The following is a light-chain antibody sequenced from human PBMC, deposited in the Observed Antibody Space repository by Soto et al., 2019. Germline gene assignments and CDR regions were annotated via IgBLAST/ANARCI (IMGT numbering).Light chain of an antibody. J-gene: IGKJ1*01. Sequence: IVVTQAPASLSVAPGESATLSCRASQSVSSDLAWYQQKPGQAPRLLIYYTSSRATGIPDRFSGSGSGTDFTLTISSLQSEDFAVYYCQQYNNWPPWTFGQGTKVDVK. CDR1: QSVSSD. V-gene: IGKV3D-15*01. CDR3: QQYNNWPPWT. CDR2: YTS.